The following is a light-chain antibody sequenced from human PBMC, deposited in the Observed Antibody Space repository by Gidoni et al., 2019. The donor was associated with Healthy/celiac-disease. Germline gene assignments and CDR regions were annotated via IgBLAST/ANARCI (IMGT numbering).Light chain of an antibody. CDR3: QQYDTPLQYT. CDR2: DSS. Sequence: IQMNQSPSYLSASVGDRVTITCQASQDISNYLNWYQQKPGKAPKLLIYDSSNLETGVPSRFSGSGSGTDFTFTISSLQPEDIATYYCQQYDTPLQYTFGQGTKLEIK. V-gene: IGKV1-33*01. CDR1: QDISNY. J-gene: IGKJ2*01.